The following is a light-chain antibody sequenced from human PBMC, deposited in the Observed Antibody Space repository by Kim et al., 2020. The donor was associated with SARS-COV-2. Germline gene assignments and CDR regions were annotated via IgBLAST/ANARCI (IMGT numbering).Light chain of an antibody. V-gene: IGKV2-30*02. J-gene: IGKJ1*01. CDR1: QSLVHSDGNTY. Sequence: DVVLTQSPLSLPVTLGQPASISCNSTQSLVHSDGNTYFSWFQQRPGQSPRRLIYKVSNRDSGVPDRISGSESGTDFTLKISRVEAEDVGVYYCMQGTHRPKTFGQGTKVDIK. CDR2: KVS. CDR3: MQGTHRPKT.